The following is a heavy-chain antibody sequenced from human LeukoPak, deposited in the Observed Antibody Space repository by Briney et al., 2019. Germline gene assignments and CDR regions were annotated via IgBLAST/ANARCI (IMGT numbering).Heavy chain of an antibody. Sequence: GGSLRLSCTASGFTFGDYAMSWFRQAPGKGLEWVGFIRSKAYGGTTEYAASVKGSFTISRDDSKSIAYLQMNSLKTEDTAVYYCTSFNSGSYVAAAFDIWGQGTMVTVSS. J-gene: IGHJ3*02. V-gene: IGHV3-49*03. D-gene: IGHD1-26*01. CDR2: IRSKAYGGTT. CDR3: TSFNSGSYVAAAFDI. CDR1: GFTFGDYA.